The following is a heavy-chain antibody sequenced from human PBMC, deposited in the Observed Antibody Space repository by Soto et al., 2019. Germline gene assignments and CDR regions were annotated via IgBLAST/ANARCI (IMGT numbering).Heavy chain of an antibody. D-gene: IGHD2-2*01. CDR2: ISYDGSNK. CDR3: ARSMPAFRNTYYFDY. Sequence: PGGSLRLSSAASGFTFSSYGMHWVRQAPGKGLEWVAVISYDGSNKYYADSVKGRFTISRDNSKNQFSLKLSSVTAADTAVYYCARSMPAFRNTYYFDYWGQGTLVTVSS. V-gene: IGHV3-30*03. CDR1: GFTFSSYG. J-gene: IGHJ4*02.